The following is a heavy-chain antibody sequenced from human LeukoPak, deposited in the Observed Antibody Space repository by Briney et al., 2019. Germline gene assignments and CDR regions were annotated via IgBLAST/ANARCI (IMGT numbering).Heavy chain of an antibody. D-gene: IGHD5-12*01. CDR2: MNPNSGNT. V-gene: IGHV1-8*03. J-gene: IGHJ6*03. CDR3: ATGRGYSGYGRYTLYYDYYYMDV. Sequence: ASVKVSCKASGYTFTSYDINWVRQATGQGLEWMGWMNPNSGNTGYAQKFQGRVTITRNTSISTAYMELSSLRSEDTAVYYCATGRGYSGYGRYTLYYDYYYMDVWGKGTTVTVSS. CDR1: GYTFTSYD.